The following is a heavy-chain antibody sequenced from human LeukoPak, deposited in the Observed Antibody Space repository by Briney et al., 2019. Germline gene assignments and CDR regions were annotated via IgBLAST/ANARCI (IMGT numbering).Heavy chain of an antibody. CDR1: GGSFSGYY. Sequence: SETLSLTCAVYGGSFSGYYWSWIRQPPGKGLEWIGEINHSGSTNYNPSLKSRVTISVDTSKNQFSLKLSSVTAADTAVYYCARPIYYDSSGYRRPGRFDPWGQGTLVTVSS. D-gene: IGHD3-22*01. J-gene: IGHJ5*02. CDR2: INHSGST. CDR3: ARPIYYDSSGYRRPGRFDP. V-gene: IGHV4-34*01.